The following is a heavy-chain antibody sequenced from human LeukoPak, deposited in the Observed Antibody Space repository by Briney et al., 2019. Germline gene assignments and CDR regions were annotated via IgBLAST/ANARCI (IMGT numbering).Heavy chain of an antibody. J-gene: IGHJ5*02. Sequence: GGSLRLSCAASGFTFSSYAMSWVRRAPGKGLEWVSSISGSGGNTYYAQSVKGRFTISRGNSENTLYLQMDTLRADDAALYFCAKDPYNTAVANTNGWFDPWGQGTLVTVSS. CDR1: GFTFSSYA. CDR3: AKDPYNTAVANTNGWFDP. CDR2: ISGSGGNT. D-gene: IGHD6-19*01. V-gene: IGHV3-23*01.